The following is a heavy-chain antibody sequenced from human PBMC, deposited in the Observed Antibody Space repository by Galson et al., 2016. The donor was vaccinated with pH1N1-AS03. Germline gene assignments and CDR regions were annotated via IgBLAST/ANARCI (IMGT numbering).Heavy chain of an antibody. CDR3: ARNWNYFNL. CDR2: ISNAGITT. Sequence: SLRLSCAASGFTLDYFYMSWIRQAPGKGLEWISFISNAGITTHYADSVKGRFTISRDNANNSLYLEMTSLRPEDTAIYYGARNWNYFNLWGQGVLVTVSS. CDR1: GFTLDYFY. V-gene: IGHV3-11*01. D-gene: IGHD1-1*01. J-gene: IGHJ4*02.